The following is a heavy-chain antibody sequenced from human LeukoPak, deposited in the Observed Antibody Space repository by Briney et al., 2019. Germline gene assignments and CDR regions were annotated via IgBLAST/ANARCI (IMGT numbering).Heavy chain of an antibody. CDR2: INPNSGGT. V-gene: IGHV1-2*02. CDR3: ASYCSSTSCSLGALDI. D-gene: IGHD2-2*01. J-gene: IGHJ3*02. CDR1: GYTFTGYY. Sequence: AAVKVSCKASGYTFTGYYMHWVRQAPGQGLEWMAWINPNSGGTNYAQKFQGRVTMTRDTSISTAYMELSRLRSDDTAVYYCASYCSSTSCSLGALDIWGQGTMVTVSS.